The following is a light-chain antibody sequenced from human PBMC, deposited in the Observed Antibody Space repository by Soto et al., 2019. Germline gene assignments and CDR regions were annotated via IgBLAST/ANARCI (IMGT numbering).Light chain of an antibody. CDR2: SAS. J-gene: IGKJ2*01. Sequence: DIQMTQSPSSLSASVGDRVAITCRAGQVITDYLNWYQQKAGKAPELLISSASRLQSGVPSRFSGCRSGTDFTLTINSLQPEDFATYYCQQTYSAPPTFGQGTKLE. CDR1: QVITDY. V-gene: IGKV1-39*01. CDR3: QQTYSAPPT.